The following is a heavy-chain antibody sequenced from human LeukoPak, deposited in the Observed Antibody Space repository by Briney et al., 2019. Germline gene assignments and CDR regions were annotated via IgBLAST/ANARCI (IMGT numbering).Heavy chain of an antibody. CDR3: ARDYYDSSGYDAFDI. CDR2: IKQDGSEK. J-gene: IGHJ3*02. D-gene: IGHD3-22*01. V-gene: IGHV3-7*03. CDR1: GFTVSSNY. Sequence: GGSLRLSCAASGFTVSSNYMSWVRQAPGKGLEWVANIKQDGSEKYYVDSVKGRFTISRDNAKNSLYLQMNSLRAEDTAVYYCARDYYDSSGYDAFDIWGQGTMVTVSS.